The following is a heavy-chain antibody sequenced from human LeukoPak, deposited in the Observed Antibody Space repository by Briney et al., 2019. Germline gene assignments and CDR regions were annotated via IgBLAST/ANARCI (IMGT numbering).Heavy chain of an antibody. D-gene: IGHD1-20*01. J-gene: IGHJ4*02. CDR2: IYHSGST. V-gene: IGHV4-30-2*01. CDR1: GGSISSGGYS. Sequence: SETLSLTCAVSGGSISSGGYSWSWIRQPPGKGLEWIGYIYHSGSTYYNPSLKSRVTISVDRSKNQFSLKLSSVTAADTAVYYCARLTGTTPYWGQGTLVSVSS. CDR3: ARLTGTTPY.